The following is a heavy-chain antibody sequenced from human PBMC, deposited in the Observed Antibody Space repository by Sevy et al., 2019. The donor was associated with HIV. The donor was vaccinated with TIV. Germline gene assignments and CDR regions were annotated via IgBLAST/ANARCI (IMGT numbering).Heavy chain of an antibody. J-gene: IGHJ4*02. Sequence: GESLKISCKASGYRFTSYWIGWVRQMPGKGLEWMGITYPGDSDTRYSPSFQGQVTISADKSISTAYLQWSSLKASDTAMYYCARQYYGSGSYYNYFFDYCGQGTLVTVSS. CDR2: TYPGDSDT. CDR3: ARQYYGSGSYYNYFFDY. V-gene: IGHV5-51*01. CDR1: GYRFTSYW. D-gene: IGHD3-10*01.